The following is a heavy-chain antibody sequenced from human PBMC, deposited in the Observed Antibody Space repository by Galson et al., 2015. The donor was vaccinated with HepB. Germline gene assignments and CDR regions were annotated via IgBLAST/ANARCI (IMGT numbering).Heavy chain of an antibody. J-gene: IGHJ6*03. CDR3: AKDGLLYNYYYMGV. Sequence: SLRLSCAASGFSFSSYGMHWVRQAPGKGLEWVAIISYDGSKEFYADSVKGRFTISRDNSKNTLYLEMNSLRPEDTAVYYCAKDGLLYNYYYMGVWGKGTTVTVSS. V-gene: IGHV3-30*18. CDR2: ISYDGSKE. CDR1: GFSFSSYG.